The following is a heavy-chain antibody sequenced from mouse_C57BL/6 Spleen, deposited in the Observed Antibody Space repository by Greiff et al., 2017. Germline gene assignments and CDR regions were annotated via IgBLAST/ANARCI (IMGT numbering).Heavy chain of an antibody. Sequence: EVKLVESGGGLVQPGGSMKLSCVASGFTFSNYWMNWVRQSPEKGLEWVAQIRLKSDNYATHYAESVKGRFTISRDDSKSSVYLQMNNLRAEDTGIYYCTGTREDYAMDYWGQGTSVTVSS. CDR2: IRLKSDNYAT. CDR1: GFTFSNYW. CDR3: TGTREDYAMDY. J-gene: IGHJ4*01. V-gene: IGHV6-3*01.